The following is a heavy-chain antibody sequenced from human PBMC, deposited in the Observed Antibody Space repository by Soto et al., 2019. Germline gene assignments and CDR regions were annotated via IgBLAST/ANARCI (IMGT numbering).Heavy chain of an antibody. CDR1: GFTFGTYA. Sequence: QVQLVESGGGVVQPGRSLRLSCAASGFTFGTYAMHWVRQAPGKGLEWVAVISYDGSHKYYADSVKGRFSISRDNFKNTLYLQMNSLRVEDTAVYYCAKDSSTGLVTSYYYGMDVWGQGTTVTVSS. D-gene: IGHD6-13*01. J-gene: IGHJ6*02. CDR3: AKDSSTGLVTSYYYGMDV. CDR2: ISYDGSHK. V-gene: IGHV3-30*18.